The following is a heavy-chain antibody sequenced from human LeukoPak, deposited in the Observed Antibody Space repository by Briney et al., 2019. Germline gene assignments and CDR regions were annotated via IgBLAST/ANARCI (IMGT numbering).Heavy chain of an antibody. CDR1: GFPFSSYA. V-gene: IGHV3-64D*09. CDR2: ISDSGGST. CDR3: VRGYSSGPYGMDV. J-gene: IGHJ6*02. Sequence: GGSLRLSCSASGFPFSSYAMHWVRQAPGKGLEYVSAISDSGGSTYYADSVKGRFTISRDNSKNTLYLQMSSLRAEDTAVYFCVRGYSSGPYGMDVWGQGTTVTVSS. D-gene: IGHD2-15*01.